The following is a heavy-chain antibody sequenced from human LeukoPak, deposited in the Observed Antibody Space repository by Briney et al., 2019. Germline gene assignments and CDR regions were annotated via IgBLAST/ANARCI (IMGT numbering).Heavy chain of an antibody. D-gene: IGHD3-22*01. V-gene: IGHV5-51*01. CDR2: RNAADSDT. J-gene: IGHJ4*02. Sequence: KGGDSLKISCKGSGYSFSGYWIAWVRQMPGKGLEWMGIRNAADSDTRYSPSFQGQVTISADKSITTAYLQWSSLKASDTAMYYCATPHDATAYCYDNSGYFYWGQGTLVTSST. CDR3: ATPHDATAYCYDNSGYFY. CDR1: GYSFSGYW.